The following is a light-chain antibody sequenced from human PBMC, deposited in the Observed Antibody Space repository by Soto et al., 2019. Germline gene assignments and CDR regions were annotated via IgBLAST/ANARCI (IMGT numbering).Light chain of an antibody. CDR2: RAS. J-gene: IGKJ3*01. CDR3: QQYHNWPPFT. V-gene: IGKV3-15*01. Sequence: EIVLTQSPGTLSLSPGERATLYCRASQSVGSDYLAWYQQKPGLPPRLLIYRASSRATGVPARFSGTGSGTEFTLTISSLQSEDFAVYYCQQYHNWPPFTFGPGTKVDIK. CDR1: QSVGSD.